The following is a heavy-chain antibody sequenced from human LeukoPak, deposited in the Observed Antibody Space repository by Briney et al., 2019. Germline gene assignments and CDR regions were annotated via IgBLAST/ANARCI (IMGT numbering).Heavy chain of an antibody. CDR1: GYTFFSYG. Sequence: ASVKVSCKASGYTFFSYGISWVRQAPGQGLEWMGWISAYSGNTDYARKFQGRVTLTTDTSTSTAYMELRSLRSDDTAVYYCARDKPTLFDYWGQGTLVTVSS. CDR2: ISAYSGNT. V-gene: IGHV1-18*01. J-gene: IGHJ4*02. CDR3: ARDKPTLFDY.